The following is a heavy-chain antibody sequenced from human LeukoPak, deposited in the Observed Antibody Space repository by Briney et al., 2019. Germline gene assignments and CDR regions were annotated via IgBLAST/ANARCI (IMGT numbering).Heavy chain of an antibody. J-gene: IGHJ4*02. V-gene: IGHV3-33*01. CDR2: IWYDGSNK. CDR3: ARGEQQLVLPFDY. CDR1: GFTFSSYG. D-gene: IGHD6-13*01. Sequence: GGSLRLSCAASGFTFSSYGMHWVRQAPGKGLEWVAVIWYDGSNKYYADSVKGRFTISRDNSKNTLYLQMNSLRAEDSAVYYCARGEQQLVLPFDYWGQGTLVTVSS.